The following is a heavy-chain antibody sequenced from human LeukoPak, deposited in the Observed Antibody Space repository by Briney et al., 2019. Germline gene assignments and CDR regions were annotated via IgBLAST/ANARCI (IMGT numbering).Heavy chain of an antibody. CDR1: GGSISSYY. CDR3: ARQKCTSTSCLTKNAFDV. D-gene: IGHD2-2*01. J-gene: IGHJ3*01. Sequence: SETLSLTCTVSGGSISSYYWSWIRQPPGKGLEWIGYIYYSGSTNYNPSLKSRVTISVDTSKNQFSLDLSSVTAADTAVYYCARQKCTSTSCLTKNAFDVWGQGTMVTVSS. V-gene: IGHV4-59*08. CDR2: IYYSGST.